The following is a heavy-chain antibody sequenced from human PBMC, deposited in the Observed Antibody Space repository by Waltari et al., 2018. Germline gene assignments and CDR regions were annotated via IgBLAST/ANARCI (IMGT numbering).Heavy chain of an antibody. CDR3: ARVPVRDGYLDY. CDR1: GGSISSGSYY. V-gene: IGHV4-61*02. J-gene: IGHJ4*02. CDR2: IYTSGST. Sequence: QVQLQESGPGLVKPSQTLSLTCTVSGGSISSGSYYWRWIRQPAGKGLEWIGRIYTSGSTNYNPSLKSRVTISVDTSKNQFSLKLSSVTAADTAVYYCARVPVRDGYLDYWGQGTLVTVSS.